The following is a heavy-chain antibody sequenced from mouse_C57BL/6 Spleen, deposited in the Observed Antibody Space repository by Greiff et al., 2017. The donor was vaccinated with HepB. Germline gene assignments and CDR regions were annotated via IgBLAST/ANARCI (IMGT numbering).Heavy chain of an antibody. CDR1: GFTFSSYT. J-gene: IGHJ2*01. D-gene: IGHD1-1*01. CDR3: ARHWGYYGSSLYFDY. CDR2: ISGGGGNT. Sequence: EVQGVESGGGLVKPGGSLKLSCAASGFTFSSYTMSWVRQTPEKRLEWVATISGGGGNTYYPDSVKGRFTISRDNAKNTLYLQMSSLRSEDTALYYCARHWGYYGSSLYFDYWGQGTTLTVSS. V-gene: IGHV5-9*01.